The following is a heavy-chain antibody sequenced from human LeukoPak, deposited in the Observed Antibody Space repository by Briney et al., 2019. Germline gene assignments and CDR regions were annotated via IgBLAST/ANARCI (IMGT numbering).Heavy chain of an antibody. CDR1: GGSISSSSYY. CDR2: IYYSGST. J-gene: IGHJ6*02. Sequence: SETLSLTCAVSGGSISSSSYYWGWIRQPPGKGLEWIGSIYYSGSTSYNPSLKSRVTISIDTSKNQFSLKLSSVTAADTAVYYCASILGSSWSVAAYYYGMDVWGQGTTVTVSS. D-gene: IGHD6-13*01. CDR3: ASILGSSWSVAAYYYGMDV. V-gene: IGHV4-39*07.